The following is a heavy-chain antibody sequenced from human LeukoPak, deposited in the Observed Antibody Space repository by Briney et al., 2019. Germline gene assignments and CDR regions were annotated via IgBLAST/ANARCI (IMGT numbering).Heavy chain of an antibody. Sequence: SETLSLTCTVSGGSISGYYWSWIRQPPGKGLEWIGYIYYNGSTNYNPSLKSRVTISVDTSKNQFSLKLTSVTAADTAVYYCARFLSHPYSYYYMDVWGTGTTVTVSS. V-gene: IGHV4-59*01. CDR3: ARFLSHPYSYYYMDV. J-gene: IGHJ6*03. CDR2: IYYNGST. D-gene: IGHD3-16*02. CDR1: GGSISGYY.